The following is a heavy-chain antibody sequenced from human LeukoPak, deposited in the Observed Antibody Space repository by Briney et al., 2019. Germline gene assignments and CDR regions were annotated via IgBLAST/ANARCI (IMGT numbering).Heavy chain of an antibody. J-gene: IGHJ4*02. CDR3: ARSGGSGTYYDGSFDY. D-gene: IGHD1-26*01. CDR2: IYSSGST. V-gene: IGHV4-4*07. Sequence: SETLSLTCTVSGGSITSYYWSWVRQPAGKGLEWIGRIYSSGSTIYNPSLKSRVTMSVDTSKNQFSLKMSFVTATDTAVYYCARSGGSGTYYDGSFDYWGQGTLVTVSS. CDR1: GGSITSYY.